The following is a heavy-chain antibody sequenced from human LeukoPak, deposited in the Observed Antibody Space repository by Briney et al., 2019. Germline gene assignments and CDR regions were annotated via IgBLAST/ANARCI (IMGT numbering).Heavy chain of an antibody. V-gene: IGHV3-30*04. Sequence: PGGSLRLSCAASGFTFSSYAMHWVRQAPGKGLEWVAVISYDGSNKYYADSVKGRFTISRDNSKNTLYLQMNSLRAEDTAVYYCARAATGYYGGYYFDYGGQGTLVTVSS. D-gene: IGHD3-9*01. J-gene: IGHJ4*02. CDR2: ISYDGSNK. CDR1: GFTFSSYA. CDR3: ARAATGYYGGYYFDY.